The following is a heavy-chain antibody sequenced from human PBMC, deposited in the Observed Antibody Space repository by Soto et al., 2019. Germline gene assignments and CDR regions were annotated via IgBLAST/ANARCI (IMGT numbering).Heavy chain of an antibody. CDR3: ATRGYGSGWYKYYFDY. V-gene: IGHV3-23*01. CDR1: GFTFSNHA. CDR2: ISDIGDRT. D-gene: IGHD6-19*01. Sequence: EAQLLESGGGLVQPGGSLRLSCAASGFTFSNHAMSWVRQAPGKGLEWVSGISDIGDRTYYADSVKGRFTISRDNSKNTLYLQMNSLRVEDTAVYYCATRGYGSGWYKYYFDYWGQGTLISVSS. J-gene: IGHJ4*02.